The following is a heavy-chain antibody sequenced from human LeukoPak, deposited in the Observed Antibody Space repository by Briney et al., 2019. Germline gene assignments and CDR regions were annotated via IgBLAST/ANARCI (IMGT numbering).Heavy chain of an antibody. CDR3: ASSPFEAYYYGSGQTYYYYYMDV. CDR2: ISAYNGNT. Sequence: ASVKVSCKASGYTFTSYGISWVRQAPGQGLEWMGWISAYNGNTNYAQKLQGRVTMTTDTSTSTAYMELRSLRSDDTAVYYCASSPFEAYYYGSGQTYYYYYMDVWGKGTTVTISS. V-gene: IGHV1-18*01. J-gene: IGHJ6*03. D-gene: IGHD3-10*01. CDR1: GYTFTSYG.